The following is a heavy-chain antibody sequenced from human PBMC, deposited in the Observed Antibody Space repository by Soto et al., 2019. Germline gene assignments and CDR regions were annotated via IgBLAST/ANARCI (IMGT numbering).Heavy chain of an antibody. CDR2: ISYDGSNK. Sequence: QVQLVESGGGVVQPGRSLRLSCAASGFTFSSYAMHWVRQAPGKGLEWVAVISYDGSNKYYADSVKGRFTISRDNSKNALYLQMNSRRAEAPAVCYCAGAPLWGTAMVLWYFDLWGRGTLVTVSS. CDR1: GFTFSSYA. D-gene: IGHD5-18*01. V-gene: IGHV3-30-3*01. CDR3: AGAPLWGTAMVLWYFDL. J-gene: IGHJ2*01.